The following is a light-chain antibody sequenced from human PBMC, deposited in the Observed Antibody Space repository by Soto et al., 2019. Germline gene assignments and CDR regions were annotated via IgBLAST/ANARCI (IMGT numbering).Light chain of an antibody. CDR2: AAS. J-gene: IGKJ3*01. CDR1: QSISSY. V-gene: IGKV1-39*01. Sequence: DIQMTQSPSSLSASVGDRVTITCRASQSISSYLNWYQQKPGKAPKLLIYAASSLQSGVPSRFSGSGSGTDFTLTICSLQPEDFATYYCQQSYSTPFTFGPGTKVDIK. CDR3: QQSYSTPFT.